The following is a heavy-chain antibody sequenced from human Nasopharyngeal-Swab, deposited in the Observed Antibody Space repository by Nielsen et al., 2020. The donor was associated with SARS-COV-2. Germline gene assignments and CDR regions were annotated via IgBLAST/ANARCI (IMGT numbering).Heavy chain of an antibody. J-gene: IGHJ4*02. CDR1: GFTFGSVA. CDR3: ATGYCSGAGCDYFDH. V-gene: IGHV3-23*01. D-gene: IGHD2-15*01. CDR2: ITDTGHGT. Sequence: GESLKISCAAAGFTFGSVAMNWVRQAPGKGPQWVATITDTGHGTYYADSVKGRFTISRDNPKNTLYLHMNSLRAEDSALYYCATGYCSGAGCDYFDHWGQGTLVTVSS.